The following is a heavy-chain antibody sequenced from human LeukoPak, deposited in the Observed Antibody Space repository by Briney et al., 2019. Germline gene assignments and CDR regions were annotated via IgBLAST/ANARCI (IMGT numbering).Heavy chain of an antibody. CDR1: GYTFTSYG. CDR3: ARDLPYSSSWESIDY. V-gene: IGHV1-18*01. CDR2: ISTYNGNT. D-gene: IGHD6-13*01. Sequence: GASVKASCKASGYTFTSYGIIWVRQAPGPGLEWMGWISTYNGNTNYAQKIQGRVTMTTDTSTSTAYMELRSLRSDDTAVFYCARDLPYSSSWESIDYWGQGTLVTVSS. J-gene: IGHJ4*02.